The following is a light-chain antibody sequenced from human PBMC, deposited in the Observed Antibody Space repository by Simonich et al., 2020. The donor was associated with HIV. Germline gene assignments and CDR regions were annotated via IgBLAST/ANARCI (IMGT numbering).Light chain of an antibody. CDR2: DAS. V-gene: IGKV1-13*02. Sequence: IQLTQSPSSLYASVGDRVTITCRAIQSISSYLNWYQQKPGKTPKLLIYDASNLESGVPSRFSGSGSGTDFTLTISSLQPEDVATYYCQQFNSYPYTFGLGTKLEIK. CDR3: QQFNSYPYT. J-gene: IGKJ2*01. CDR1: QSISSY.